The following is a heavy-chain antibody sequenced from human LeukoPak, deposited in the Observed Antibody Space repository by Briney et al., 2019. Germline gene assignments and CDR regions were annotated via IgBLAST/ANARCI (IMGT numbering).Heavy chain of an antibody. Sequence: PGGSLRLSCAASGFTFSSYAMHWVRQAPGKGLEWVAVISYDGSNKYYAGSVKGRFTISRDNSKNTLYLQMNSLRAEDTAVYYCAREAYYYGSGVNECFDYWGQGTLVTVSS. D-gene: IGHD3-10*01. CDR2: ISYDGSNK. CDR3: AREAYYYGSGVNECFDY. V-gene: IGHV3-30*04. CDR1: GFTFSSYA. J-gene: IGHJ4*02.